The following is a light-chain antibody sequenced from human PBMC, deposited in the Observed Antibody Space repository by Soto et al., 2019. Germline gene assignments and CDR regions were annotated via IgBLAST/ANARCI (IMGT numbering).Light chain of an antibody. CDR1: SIDIGAYNY. V-gene: IGLV2-14*03. CDR2: DVT. Sequence: QSVLTQPASVSGSPGQSITISCTGTSIDIGAYNYVSWYQQHPGKAPKLMIYDVTNRPSGVSSRFSGSKSANTASLTISGLQAEDEADYYCSSYTSGSTSYVFGTGTQLTVL. CDR3: SSYTSGSTSYV. J-gene: IGLJ1*01.